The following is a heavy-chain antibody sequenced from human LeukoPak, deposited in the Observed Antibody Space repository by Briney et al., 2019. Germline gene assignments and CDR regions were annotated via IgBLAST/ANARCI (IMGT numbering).Heavy chain of an antibody. CDR2: IYYSGST. CDR1: GGSISSSSYY. Sequence: SETLSLTCTVSGGSISSSSYYWGWIRQPPGKGLEWIGSIYYSGSTYYNPSLKSRVTISVDTSKNQFSLKLSSVTAADTAVYYRARGPTTTVTTVQFDYWGQGTLVTVSS. CDR3: ARGPTTTVTTVQFDY. J-gene: IGHJ4*02. D-gene: IGHD4-17*01. V-gene: IGHV4-39*07.